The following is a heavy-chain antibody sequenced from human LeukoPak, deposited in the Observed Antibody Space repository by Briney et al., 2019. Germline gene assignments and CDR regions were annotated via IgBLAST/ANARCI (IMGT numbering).Heavy chain of an antibody. V-gene: IGHV4-34*01. CDR3: ARAQVVPDY. Sequence: PSETLSLTCAVYGGSFSGYYWSWIRQPPGKGLEWIGEINHSGSTNYNPSLKSRVTISVDTSKNQFSLKLSSVTAADTAVYYCARAQVVPDYWGQGTLVTVSS. CDR1: GGSFSGYY. CDR2: INHSGST. D-gene: IGHD2-2*01. J-gene: IGHJ4*02.